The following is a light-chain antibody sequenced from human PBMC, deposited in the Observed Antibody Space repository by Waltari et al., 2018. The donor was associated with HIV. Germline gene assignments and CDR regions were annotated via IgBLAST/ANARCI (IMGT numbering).Light chain of an antibody. CDR3: ASFTSGRLNV. J-gene: IGLJ1*01. CDR1: SSDVGAYEY. Sequence: QSALTQPASVSGSPGQSITISCTGTSSDVGAYEYVSWYQQHPGKVPKLLIYDVYNRPSRISTLFSGAKSGNTASLTISGLQAEDEAAYYCASFTSGRLNVFGTGTKVTVL. CDR2: DVY. V-gene: IGLV2-14*03.